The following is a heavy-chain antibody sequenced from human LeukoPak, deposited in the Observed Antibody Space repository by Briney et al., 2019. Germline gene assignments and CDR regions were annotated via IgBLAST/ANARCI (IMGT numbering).Heavy chain of an antibody. J-gene: IGHJ3*02. Sequence: SETLSLTCAVYGGSFSGYYWSWIRQPPGKGLEWIGYIYYSGSTNYNPSLKSRVTISVDTSKNQFSLKLSSVTAADTAVYYCARRIVVVPAAIHGHDAFDIWGQGTMVTVSS. CDR1: GGSFSGYY. V-gene: IGHV4-59*01. CDR3: ARRIVVVPAAIHGHDAFDI. D-gene: IGHD2-2*02. CDR2: IYYSGST.